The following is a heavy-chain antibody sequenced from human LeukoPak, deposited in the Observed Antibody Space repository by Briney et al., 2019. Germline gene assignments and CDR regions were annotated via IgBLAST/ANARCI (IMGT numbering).Heavy chain of an antibody. CDR1: GFTFSSYW. D-gene: IGHD1-14*01. CDR3: ATGGNPAHPVYYFDY. V-gene: IGHV3-7*03. J-gene: IGHJ4*02. Sequence: PGGSLRLSCAASGFTFSSYWMSWVRQAPGKGLEWVANIKQDGSEKYYVDSVKGRFTISRDNAKNSLYLQMNSLRAEDTALYYCATGGNPAHPVYYFDYWGQGTLVTVSS. CDR2: IKQDGSEK.